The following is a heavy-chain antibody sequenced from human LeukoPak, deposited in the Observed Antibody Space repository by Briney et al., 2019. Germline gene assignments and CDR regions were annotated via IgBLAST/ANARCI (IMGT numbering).Heavy chain of an antibody. D-gene: IGHD3-10*01. CDR3: AKLTHVLLWFGELWLDY. Sequence: GGSLRLSCAASGFTFSSYAMSWVRQAPGKGLEWVSAISGSGGSTYYADSVKGRFTISRDNSKNTLYLQMNSLRAEDTAVYYCAKLTHVLLWFGELWLDYWGQGTLVTASS. CDR1: GFTFSSYA. J-gene: IGHJ4*02. V-gene: IGHV3-23*01. CDR2: ISGSGGST.